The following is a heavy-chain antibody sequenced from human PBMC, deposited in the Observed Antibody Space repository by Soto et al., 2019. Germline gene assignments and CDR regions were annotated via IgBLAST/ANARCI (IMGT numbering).Heavy chain of an antibody. CDR1: GYTFTSYG. J-gene: IGHJ4*02. D-gene: IGHD3-9*01. CDR3: ARAYDILTGYLPRPFDY. V-gene: IGHV1-18*01. CDR2: ISAYNGNT. Sequence: GASVKVSCKASGYTFTSYGISWVRQAPGQGLEWMGWISAYNGNTNYAQKLQGRVTMTTDTSTSTAYMELRSLRSDDTAVYYCARAYDILTGYLPRPFDYWGQGTLVTVSS.